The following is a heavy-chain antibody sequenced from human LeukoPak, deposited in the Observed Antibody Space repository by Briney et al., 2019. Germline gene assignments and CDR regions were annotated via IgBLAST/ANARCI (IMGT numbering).Heavy chain of an antibody. J-gene: IGHJ6*03. CDR3: ARVKDPGGYYYYYYMDV. CDR1: GGSFSGYY. CDR2: INHSGGT. Sequence: SETLSLTCAVYGGSFSGYYWSWIRQPPGKGLEWIGEINHSGGTKYNPSLKSRVTISVDTSKKQFSLKLSSVTAADTAMYYCARVKDPGGYYYYYYMDVWGKGTTVTVSS. V-gene: IGHV4-34*01. D-gene: IGHD3-16*01.